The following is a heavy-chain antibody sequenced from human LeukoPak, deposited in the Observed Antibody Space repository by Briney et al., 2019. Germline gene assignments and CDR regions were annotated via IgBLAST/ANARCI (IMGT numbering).Heavy chain of an antibody. J-gene: IGHJ4*02. V-gene: IGHV3-23*01. D-gene: IGHD5-12*01. Sequence: GGSLRLSCAASGFTFRSYAMTWVRQAPGKGLEWVSIISGSGDSTYYADPVKGRFTISRDNSKNTLYLQMNSLRAEDTAVYYCAKVRGYSGYGYFDYWGQGTQVTVSS. CDR1: GFTFRSYA. CDR2: ISGSGDST. CDR3: AKVRGYSGYGYFDY.